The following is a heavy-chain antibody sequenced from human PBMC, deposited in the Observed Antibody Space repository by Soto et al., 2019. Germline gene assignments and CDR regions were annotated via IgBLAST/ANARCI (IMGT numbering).Heavy chain of an antibody. CDR1: GYTFTNYG. D-gene: IGHD2-2*02. V-gene: IGHV1-18*01. Sequence: QVQLVQSGAEVKKPGASVRVCCKTSGYTFTNYGINWVRQAPGQGLEWMGWISPYNGDTNYAQKLHGRVTMTTDTATSTAYMEVRSLRSDDTAVFYCGREAGLMPAALPIDYWGQGTLVTVSS. J-gene: IGHJ4*02. CDR3: GREAGLMPAALPIDY. CDR2: ISPYNGDT.